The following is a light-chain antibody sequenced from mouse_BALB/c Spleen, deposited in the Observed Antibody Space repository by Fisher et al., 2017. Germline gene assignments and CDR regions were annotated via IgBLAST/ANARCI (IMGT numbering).Light chain of an antibody. V-gene: IGKV4-63*01. CDR3: HQWSSYPFT. J-gene: IGKJ4*01. CDR2: DTS. CDR1: SSVSY. Sequence: DIVITQSTAIMSASPGEKVTMTCSASSSVSYMHWYQQKSSTSPKLWIYDTSKLASGVPGRFSGSGSGNSYSLTISSMEAEDAASYFCHQWSSYPFTFGSGTKLEIK.